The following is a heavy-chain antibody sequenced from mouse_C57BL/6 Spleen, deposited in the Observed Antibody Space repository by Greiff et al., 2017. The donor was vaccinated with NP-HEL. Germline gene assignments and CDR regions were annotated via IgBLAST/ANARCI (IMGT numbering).Heavy chain of an antibody. D-gene: IGHD1-1*01. J-gene: IGHJ2*01. CDR1: GFSLTSYG. V-gene: IGHV2-2*01. Sequence: VQLVESGPGLVQPSQSLSITCTVSGFSLTSYGVHWVRQSPGKGLEWLGVIWSGGSTDYNAAFISRLSISKDNSKSQVFFKMNGLQADDPAIYSCARNFGGSSDYWGQGTTLTVSS. CDR3: ARNFGGSSDY. CDR2: IWSGGST.